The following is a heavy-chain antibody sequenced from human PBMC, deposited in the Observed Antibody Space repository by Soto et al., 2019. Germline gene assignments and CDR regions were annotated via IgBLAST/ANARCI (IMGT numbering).Heavy chain of an antibody. J-gene: IGHJ6*02. CDR2: IIPIFGTA. D-gene: IGHD2-2*01. V-gene: IGHV1-69*12. Sequence: QVQLVQSGAEVKKPGSSVKVSCKASGGTFSSYAISWVRQAPGQGLEWMGGIIPIFGTANYAQKFQGRVTITADESTSPASMELSSLRSEDTAVYYCASGPISTSYYYYYYGMDVWGQGTTVTVSS. CDR3: ASGPISTSYYYYYYGMDV. CDR1: GGTFSSYA.